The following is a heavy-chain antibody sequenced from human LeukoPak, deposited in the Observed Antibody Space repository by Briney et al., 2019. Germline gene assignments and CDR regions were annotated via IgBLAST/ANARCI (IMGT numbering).Heavy chain of an antibody. CDR1: GYTFTSYG. V-gene: IGHV1-18*01. CDR2: ISAYNGNT. D-gene: IGHD3-10*01. Sequence: ASVNVSCTASGYTFTSYGISWVRQAPGQGLEWMGWISAYNGNTNYAQKLQGRVTMTTDTSTSTAYMELRSLRSDDTAVYYCARGGPTGDYYYYYMDVWGKGTTVTVSS. CDR3: ARGGPTGDYYYYYMDV. J-gene: IGHJ6*03.